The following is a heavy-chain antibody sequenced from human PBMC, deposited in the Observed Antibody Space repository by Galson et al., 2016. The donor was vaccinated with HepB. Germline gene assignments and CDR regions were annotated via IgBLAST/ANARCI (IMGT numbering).Heavy chain of an antibody. CDR3: ARLGGNSGTVDS. D-gene: IGHD4-23*01. Sequence: ETLSLTCTVSGGSISSGRYCWGWIRQPPGEGLEWITTISYNWNTFYNPSLTGRGTISAVTSKNQFSLKLTSVTAADTAVYFRARLGGNSGTVDSWGQGTLVTVSS. V-gene: IGHV4-39*01. J-gene: IGHJ4*02. CDR2: ISYNWNT. CDR1: GGSISSGRYC.